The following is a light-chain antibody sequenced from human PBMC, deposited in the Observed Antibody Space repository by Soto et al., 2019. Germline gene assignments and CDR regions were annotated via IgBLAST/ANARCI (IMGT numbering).Light chain of an antibody. CDR2: AAS. CDR1: QDINHW. Sequence: DIQMTQSPSSVSASVGDRVTITCRASQDINHWLAWYQQKPGKAPKLLIYAASTLHSGVPPRFSGSGSGTDFTLTISSLQPEDLGQDYCQRANSFPRTSGPGTKVYVK. V-gene: IGKV1-12*01. J-gene: IGKJ2*01. CDR3: QRANSFPRT.